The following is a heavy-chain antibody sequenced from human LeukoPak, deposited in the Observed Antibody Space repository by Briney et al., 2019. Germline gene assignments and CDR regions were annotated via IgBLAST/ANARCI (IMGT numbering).Heavy chain of an antibody. CDR3: ARQIAWGVGRFDY. V-gene: IGHV4-59*08. Sequence: SETLSLTCAVSGGSFNTYFWSWIRQPPGKGLEWIGYMYYSGSTNYNPSLKSRATISMDTSKNQFSLKLNSVTAADTAVYYCARQIAWGVGRFDYWGQGTLATVSA. J-gene: IGHJ4*02. D-gene: IGHD3-10*01. CDR1: GGSFNTYF. CDR2: MYYSGST.